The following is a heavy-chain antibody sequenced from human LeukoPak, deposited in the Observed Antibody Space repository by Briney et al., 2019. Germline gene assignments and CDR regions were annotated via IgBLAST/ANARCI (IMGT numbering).Heavy chain of an antibody. CDR1: GFTFSSYA. CDR2: ISGSGGST. J-gene: IGHJ4*02. Sequence: PGRSLRPSCAASGFTFSSYAMSWVRQAPGKGLEWVSAISGSGGSTYYADSVKGRFTISRDNSKNTLYLQMNSLRAEDTAVYYCAKSGDGYRPIFDYWGQGTLVTVSS. D-gene: IGHD5-24*01. CDR3: AKSGDGYRPIFDY. V-gene: IGHV3-23*01.